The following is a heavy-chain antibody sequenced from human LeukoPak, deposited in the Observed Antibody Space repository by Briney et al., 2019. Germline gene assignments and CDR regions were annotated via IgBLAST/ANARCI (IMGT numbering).Heavy chain of an antibody. V-gene: IGHV3-30*18. Sequence: PGRSLRLSCAASGFTFSNYGMHWVRQAPGKGLEWVAVISYDGTNKYYADSVRGRFTISRDDSKNTLYLQMNSLRAEDTAVYYCAKDQRAVVAVSFYFDYWGQGTLVTVSS. CDR1: GFTFSNYG. J-gene: IGHJ4*02. CDR3: AKDQRAVVAVSFYFDY. CDR2: ISYDGTNK. D-gene: IGHD3-22*01.